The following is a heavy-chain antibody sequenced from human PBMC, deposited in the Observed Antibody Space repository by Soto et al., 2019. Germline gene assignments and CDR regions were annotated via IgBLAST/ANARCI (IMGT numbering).Heavy chain of an antibody. CDR3: TVWGSGNDFGAA. V-gene: IGHV3-72*01. CDR1: GFTFSDQY. J-gene: IGHJ4*02. Sequence: EVQLVESGGGLVQPGGSLRLSCAASGFTFSDQYMDWVRQAPGKGLEWVGRSKNKADSYTTEYAASVKGRFTISRDGSKNSLFLQMNSLKTEDTAVYYCTVWGSGNDFGAAWGQGILVTVSS. D-gene: IGHD3-10*01. CDR2: SKNKADSYTT.